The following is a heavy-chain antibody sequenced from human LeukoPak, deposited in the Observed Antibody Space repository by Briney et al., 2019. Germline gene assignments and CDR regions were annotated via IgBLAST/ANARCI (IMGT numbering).Heavy chain of an antibody. CDR3: ARGYSGYDSHGGFDY. CDR2: IYYSGST. V-gene: IGHV4-31*03. J-gene: IGHJ4*02. CDR1: GGSISSGGYY. D-gene: IGHD5-12*01. Sequence: TLSLTCPVSGGSISSGGYYWSWIRQHPGKGLEWIGYIYYSGSTYYNPSLKSRVTISVVTSKNQFSLKLSSVTAADTAVYYCARGYSGYDSHGGFDYWGQGTLVTVSS.